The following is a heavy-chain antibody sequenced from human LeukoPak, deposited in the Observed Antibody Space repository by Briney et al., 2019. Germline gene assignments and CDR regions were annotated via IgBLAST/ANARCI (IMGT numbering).Heavy chain of an antibody. CDR1: GGSISSSSYY. J-gene: IGHJ4*02. CDR2: IYYSGST. V-gene: IGHV4-39*01. Sequence: SETLSLTCTVSGGSISSSSYYWGWIRQPPGKGLEWIGSIYYSGSTYYNPSLKSRVTISVDTSKNQFSLKLSSVTAADTAVYYCARSAPYYFDYWGQGTLVTVSS. CDR3: ARSAPYYFDY.